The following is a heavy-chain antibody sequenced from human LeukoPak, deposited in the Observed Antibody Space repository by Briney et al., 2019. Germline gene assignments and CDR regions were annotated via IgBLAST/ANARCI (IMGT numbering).Heavy chain of an antibody. J-gene: IGHJ4*02. D-gene: IGHD2-2*01. CDR3: ASRSNIVVVPAANPFDY. CDR1: GGSFSGYY. V-gene: IGHV4-34*01. Sequence: SETLSLTCAVYGGSFSGYYWSWIRQPPGKGLEWIGEINNSGSTNYNPSLKSRVTISVDTSKNQFSLKLSSVTAADTAVYYCASRSNIVVVPAANPFDYWGQGTLVTVSS. CDR2: INNSGST.